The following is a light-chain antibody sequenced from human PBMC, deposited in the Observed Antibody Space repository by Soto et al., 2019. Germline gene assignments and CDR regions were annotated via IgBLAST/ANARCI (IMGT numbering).Light chain of an antibody. CDR1: SSDIGGSKY. J-gene: IGLJ3*02. V-gene: IGLV2-14*01. CDR2: DVS. Sequence: QSVLTQPAYVSGSPGQSIIISCTGTSSDIGGSKYVTWYQQPPGRAPRIIIYDVSDRPSGVSIRFSGSKSGTTAYLTISGLQAEDEADYYCGSYTTSHSLVFGGGTKLTVL. CDR3: GSYTTSHSLV.